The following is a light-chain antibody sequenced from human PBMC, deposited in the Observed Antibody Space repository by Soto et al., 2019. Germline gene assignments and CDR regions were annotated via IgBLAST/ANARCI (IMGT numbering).Light chain of an antibody. CDR3: LLDFSYFWA. CDR2: AAS. J-gene: IGKJ1*01. Sequence: IQMTQSPSSLSASVGDRVTITCRASQSISSYLNWYQQKPGKAPKLLIYAASTLQSGVPSRFSGSRSGTDFTLTISSLQPEDFATYYCLLDFSYFWAFGQGTKVEIK. V-gene: IGKV1-6*01. CDR1: QSISSY.